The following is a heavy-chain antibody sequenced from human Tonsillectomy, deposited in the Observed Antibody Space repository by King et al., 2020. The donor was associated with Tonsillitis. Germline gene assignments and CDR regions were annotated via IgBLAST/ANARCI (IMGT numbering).Heavy chain of an antibody. D-gene: IGHD4-17*01. CDR1: GFTFSSYS. Sequence: VQLVESGGGLVKPGGSLRLSCAASGFTFSSYSMNWVRQAPGKGLEWVSSISSSSSYIYYADSVKGRFTISRDNAKNSLYLQMNSLRAEDTAVYYCARGGITTVFSRNFDYWGQGTLVTVSS. CDR3: ARGGITTVFSRNFDY. J-gene: IGHJ4*02. V-gene: IGHV3-21*01. CDR2: ISSSSSYI.